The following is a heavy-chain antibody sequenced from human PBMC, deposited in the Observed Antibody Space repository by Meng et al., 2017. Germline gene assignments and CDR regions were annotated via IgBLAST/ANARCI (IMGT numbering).Heavy chain of an antibody. Sequence: GQLVESWGGLVQPGGSLSLSCAASGFTFSSYWMSWVRQAPGKGLEWVANIKQDGSEKYYVDSVKGRFTIPRDNAKNTLYLQMNSLRAEDTAVYYCAREGVIYWYFDLWGRGTLVTVSS. CDR2: IKQDGSEK. CDR3: AREGVIYWYFDL. V-gene: IGHV3-7*01. D-gene: IGHD3-10*01. J-gene: IGHJ2*01. CDR1: GFTFSSYW.